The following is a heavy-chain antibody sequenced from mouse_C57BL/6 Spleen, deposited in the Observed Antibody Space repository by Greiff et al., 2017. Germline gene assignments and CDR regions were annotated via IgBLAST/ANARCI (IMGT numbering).Heavy chain of an antibody. Sequence: QVQLQQPGAELVKPGASVKLSCKASGYTFTSYWMHWVKQRPDQGLEWIGMINPNSGSTNYNEKFKSKATLTVDKSYSTASLQLSSLTSEDSAVYYCARYGYSNSYYFDYWGQGTTLTVSS. CDR1: GYTFTSYW. V-gene: IGHV1-64*01. D-gene: IGHD2-5*01. CDR2: INPNSGST. CDR3: ARYGYSNSYYFDY. J-gene: IGHJ2*01.